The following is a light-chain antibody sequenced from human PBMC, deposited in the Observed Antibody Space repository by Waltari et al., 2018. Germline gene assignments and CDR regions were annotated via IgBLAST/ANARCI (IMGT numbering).Light chain of an antibody. Sequence: IQMTQSPSSVSASVGARVTIPCRARQHISGWLAWYQQRPGEGPKLLIYEASSLQSGVPSRCSGSGSGTDFTLTISSLQPEDSAVYYCQQGHSFPPTFGGGTKVDIK. J-gene: IGKJ4*01. CDR2: EAS. CDR3: QQGHSFPPT. V-gene: IGKV1-12*01. CDR1: QHISGW.